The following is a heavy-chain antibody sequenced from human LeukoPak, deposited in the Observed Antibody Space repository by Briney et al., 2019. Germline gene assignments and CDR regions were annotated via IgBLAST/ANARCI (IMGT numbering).Heavy chain of an antibody. J-gene: IGHJ4*02. D-gene: IGHD5-24*01. CDR2: INTNTGNP. CDR1: GYTFTSYA. Sequence: ASVKVSCTASGYTFTSYAMNWVRQAPAQGLEWMGWINTNTGNPTYAQGFTGRFVFSLDTYVSTAYLQISSLKAEDTAVYYCASPYRDGYNYFDYWGQGTLVTVSS. V-gene: IGHV7-4-1*02. CDR3: ASPYRDGYNYFDY.